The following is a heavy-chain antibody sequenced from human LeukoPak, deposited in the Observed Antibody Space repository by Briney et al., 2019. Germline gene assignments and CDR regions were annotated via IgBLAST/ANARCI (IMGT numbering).Heavy chain of an antibody. V-gene: IGHV1-18*01. J-gene: IGHJ5*02. CDR1: GYTFTNYG. Sequence: ASVKVSCKASGYTFTNYGISWVRQAPGQGLEWMAWISTYDHDTNYAQKFRGRVTMTTDTSTSTAYMDLRSLGSDDTAVYYCVRDYFCSGGTCDDCFDPWGQGTLVTVSS. CDR3: VRDYFCSGGTCDDCFDP. D-gene: IGHD2-15*01. CDR2: ISTYDHDT.